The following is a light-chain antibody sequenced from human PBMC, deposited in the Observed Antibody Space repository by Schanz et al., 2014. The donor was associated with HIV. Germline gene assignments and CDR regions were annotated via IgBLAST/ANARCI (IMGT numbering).Light chain of an antibody. CDR2: ATS. CDR3: QQYGSSRT. V-gene: IGKV3-20*01. CDR1: QSVGGSQ. J-gene: IGKJ1*01. Sequence: ILLTQSPATLSLSPGERATLSCRASQSVGGSQLAWFQLKRGQPPRLLIYATSFRAVGIPDRFSGSGSETDFTLTISRLEPEDFAVYYCQQYGSSRTFGQGTKVEIK.